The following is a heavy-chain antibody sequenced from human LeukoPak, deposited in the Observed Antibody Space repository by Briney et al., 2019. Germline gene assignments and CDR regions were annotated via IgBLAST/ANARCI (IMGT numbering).Heavy chain of an antibody. V-gene: IGHV1-3*01. Sequence: ASVTLSCKASGYTLSSFAMHWVRQAPGQRLEWMGRLNAANGNSQYSQKFQDRVTITSDTSANTAYMELSSLRSEDTAVYYCARGGKHIAVPGVRYPMDVWGQGTTVTVS. CDR2: LNAANGNS. CDR3: ARGGKHIAVPGVRYPMDV. CDR1: GYTLSSFA. D-gene: IGHD6-19*01. J-gene: IGHJ6*02.